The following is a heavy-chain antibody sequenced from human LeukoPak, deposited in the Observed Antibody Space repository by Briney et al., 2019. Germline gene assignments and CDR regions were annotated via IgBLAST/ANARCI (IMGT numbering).Heavy chain of an antibody. V-gene: IGHV1-8*01. CDR1: GYTFTSYD. J-gene: IGHJ5*02. Sequence: PSVKVSCKASGYTFTSYDINWVRQATGQGLEWMGWKNPNSGNTGYAQKFQGRVTMTRNTSISTAYMELSSLRSEDTAVYYCARRNRITIFGVVIRNWFDPWGQGTLVTVSS. CDR2: KNPNSGNT. CDR3: ARRNRITIFGVVIRNWFDP. D-gene: IGHD3-3*01.